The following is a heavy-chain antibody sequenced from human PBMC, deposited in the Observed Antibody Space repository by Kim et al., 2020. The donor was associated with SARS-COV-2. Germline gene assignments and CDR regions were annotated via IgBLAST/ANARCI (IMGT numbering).Heavy chain of an antibody. CDR2: IYYSGST. J-gene: IGHJ5*02. V-gene: IGHV4-39*01. Sequence: SETLSLTCTVSGGSISSSSYYWGWIRQPPGKGLEWIGSIYYSGSTYYNPSLKSRVTISVDTSKNQFSLKLSSVTAADTAVYYCARHVGITMLVVVIRGWFDPWGQGTLVTVSS. D-gene: IGHD3-22*01. CDR1: GGSISSSSYY. CDR3: ARHVGITMLVVVIRGWFDP.